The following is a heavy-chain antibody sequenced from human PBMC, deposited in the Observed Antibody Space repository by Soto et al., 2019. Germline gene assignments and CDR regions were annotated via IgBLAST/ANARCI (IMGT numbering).Heavy chain of an antibody. D-gene: IGHD3-22*01. V-gene: IGHV4-59*01. CDR2: IYYSGST. CDR1: GGTISSYY. J-gene: IGHJ5*02. CDR3: ARSPYXYDSSGYGGFCENCFDP. Sequence: KPSGSLSLTCTASGGTISSYYWSWIRQPPGKGLEWIGYIYYSGSTNYNPSLKRRVTISVDTSKNQFSLKLSSVTAADTAVYYCARSPYXYDSSGYGGFCENCFDPWGQGTLVTVSS.